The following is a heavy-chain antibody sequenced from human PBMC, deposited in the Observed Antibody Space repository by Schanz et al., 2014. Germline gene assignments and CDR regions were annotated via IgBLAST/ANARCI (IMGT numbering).Heavy chain of an antibody. V-gene: IGHV3-7*03. Sequence: EVQLVESGGGLVQPGGSLRLSCAASGFTFSSYCINWVRQAPGKGLEWVANINQDGSEKYYVDSVKGRFTISRDNAKNSLYLQMNGLRDGDTAVYYCASVIMVAGNHRDGRDVWGQGTKVTV. CDR2: INQDGSEK. CDR3: ASVIMVAGNHRDGRDV. D-gene: IGHD6-19*01. CDR1: GFTFSSYC. J-gene: IGHJ6*02.